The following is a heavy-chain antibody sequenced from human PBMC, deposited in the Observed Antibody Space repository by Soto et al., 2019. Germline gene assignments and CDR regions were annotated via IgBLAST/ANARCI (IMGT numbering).Heavy chain of an antibody. V-gene: IGHV3-33*06. D-gene: IGHD3-3*01. CDR2: IWYDGSNK. Sequence: GGSLRLSCAASGFTFSSYGMHWVRQAPGKGLEWVAVIWYDGSNKYYADSVKGRFTISRDNSKNTLYLQMNSLRAEDTAVYYCAKANNFGVATRFFDYWGLGTLVTVSS. J-gene: IGHJ4*02. CDR3: AKANNFGVATRFFDY. CDR1: GFTFSSYG.